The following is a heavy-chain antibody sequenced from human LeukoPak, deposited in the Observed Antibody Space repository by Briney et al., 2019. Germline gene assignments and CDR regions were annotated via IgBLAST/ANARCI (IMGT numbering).Heavy chain of an antibody. V-gene: IGHV4-39*07. CDR1: GGSISSSSYY. CDR3: ARDGTTHGWLDP. D-gene: IGHD1-14*01. CDR2: IYYSGST. J-gene: IGHJ5*02. Sequence: SETLSLTCTVSGGSISSSSYYWGWIRQPPGKGLEWIGSIYYSGSTYYNPSLKSRVTISVDTSRNQFSLKLSSVTAADTAVYYCARDGTTHGWLDPWGQGTLVTVSS.